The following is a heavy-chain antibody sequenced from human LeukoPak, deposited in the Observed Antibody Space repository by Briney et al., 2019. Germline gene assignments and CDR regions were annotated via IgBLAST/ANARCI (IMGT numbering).Heavy chain of an antibody. V-gene: IGHV4-59*08. CDR3: ARHRAEMATITDDTFDM. J-gene: IGHJ3*02. CDR2: IYYSGST. Sequence: SETLSLTCTVSGGSISTYYWTWIRQPPGKGLEWIGYIYYSGSTNYNPSLKSRVTMSLDTSKNQFSLRLTSVTAADTAVFYCARHRAEMATITDDTFDMWGRGTMVTVSS. D-gene: IGHD5-24*01. CDR1: GGSISTYY.